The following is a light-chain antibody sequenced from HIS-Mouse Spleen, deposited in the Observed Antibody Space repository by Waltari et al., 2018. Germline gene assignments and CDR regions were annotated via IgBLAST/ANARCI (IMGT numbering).Light chain of an antibody. CDR1: SSDVGGYNY. Sequence: QSALTQPASVSGSPGQSITISCTGTSSDVGGYNYVSWYQQHPGKAPKLMLYDVSNRPSRVSTRFSGSKSCNTASLTISGLQAEDEADYYCSSYTSSSFNVVFGGGTKLTVL. CDR2: DVS. CDR3: SSYTSSSFNVV. V-gene: IGLV2-14*03. J-gene: IGLJ2*01.